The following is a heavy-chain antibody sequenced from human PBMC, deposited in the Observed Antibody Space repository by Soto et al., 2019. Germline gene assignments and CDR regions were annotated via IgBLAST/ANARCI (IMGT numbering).Heavy chain of an antibody. CDR2: IIPIFGTA. CDR3: ARDPSEQWLVTRAFDI. CDR1: GGSFSSYA. D-gene: IGHD6-19*01. V-gene: IGHV1-69*06. Sequence: SVKVSCKASGGSFSSYAISWVRQAPGQGLEWMGGIIPIFGTANYAQKFQGRVTITADKSTSTAYMELSSPRSEDTAVYYCARDPSEQWLVTRAFDIWGQGTMVTVSS. J-gene: IGHJ3*02.